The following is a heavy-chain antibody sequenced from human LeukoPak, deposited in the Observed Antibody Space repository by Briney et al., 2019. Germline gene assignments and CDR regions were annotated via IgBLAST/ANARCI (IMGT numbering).Heavy chain of an antibody. Sequence: PGGSLRLSCEASGFTFSDSYMSWLRQPPGKGLESISYIGPSGNFINYADSVKGRFTISRDNAKKSLYLQMNSLRAEDTAVYYCARDRSPGNFDYWGQGTLVTVSS. CDR1: GFTFSDSY. CDR3: ARDRSPGNFDY. D-gene: IGHD3-10*01. J-gene: IGHJ4*02. CDR2: IGPSGNFI. V-gene: IGHV3-11*04.